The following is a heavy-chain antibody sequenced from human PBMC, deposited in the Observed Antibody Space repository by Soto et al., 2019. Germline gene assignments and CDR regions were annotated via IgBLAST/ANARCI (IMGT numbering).Heavy chain of an antibody. D-gene: IGHD3-10*01. CDR1: GFIFSSYS. V-gene: IGHV3-23*01. Sequence: HPGGSLRLSCAASGFIFSSYSMNWVRQAPGKGLEWVSAISGGGDTTSYADSVKGRFTVSRDGSKNTLYLQMSSLRAEDTALCYCAKGRGGSGSLTPRVDFWGQGTLVTVSS. CDR2: ISGGGDTT. CDR3: AKGRGGSGSLTPRVDF. J-gene: IGHJ4*02.